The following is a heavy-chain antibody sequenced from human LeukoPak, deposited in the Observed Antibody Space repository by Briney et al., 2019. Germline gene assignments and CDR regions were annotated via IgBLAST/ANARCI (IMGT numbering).Heavy chain of an antibody. CDR2: IIPIFGTA. CDR1: GGTFSSYA. Sequence: ASVKVSCKASGGTFSSYAISWVRQAPGQGLEWMGGIIPIFGTANYAQKFQGRVTITADESTSTAYMELSSLRSDDTAVYYCARGNRYFDWLLYGNNWFDPWGQGTLVTVSS. V-gene: IGHV1-69*13. D-gene: IGHD3-9*01. J-gene: IGHJ5*02. CDR3: ARGNRYFDWLLYGNNWFDP.